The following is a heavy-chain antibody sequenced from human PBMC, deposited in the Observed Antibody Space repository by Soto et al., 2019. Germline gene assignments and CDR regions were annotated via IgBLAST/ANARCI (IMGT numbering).Heavy chain of an antibody. CDR3: ARSKFCSSTSCYPRKWYSYYGMDV. D-gene: IGHD2-2*01. CDR1: EFTFSTYT. CDR2: ITSGSIYI. Sequence: GWSLRLSCAASEFTFSTYTMNWVRQAPGKGLEWVSSITSGSIYIYYADSVKGRFTISRDDATNSLYLQMNSLRAEDTAVYYCARSKFCSSTSCYPRKWYSYYGMDVWGQGTTVTVSS. J-gene: IGHJ6*02. V-gene: IGHV3-21*01.